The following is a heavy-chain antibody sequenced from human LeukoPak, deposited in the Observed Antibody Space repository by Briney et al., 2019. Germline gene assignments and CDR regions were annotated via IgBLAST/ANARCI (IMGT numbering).Heavy chain of an antibody. Sequence: SETLSLTCAVYGGSFSGYYWSWIRQPPGKGLEWIGEINHSGSTNYNPSLKSRVTISVDTSKNRFSLKLSSVTAADTAVYYCARGSGGYNSWWGSWGQGTLVTVSS. D-gene: IGHD5-24*01. V-gene: IGHV4-34*01. J-gene: IGHJ4*02. CDR1: GGSFSGYY. CDR2: INHSGST. CDR3: ARGSGGYNSWWGS.